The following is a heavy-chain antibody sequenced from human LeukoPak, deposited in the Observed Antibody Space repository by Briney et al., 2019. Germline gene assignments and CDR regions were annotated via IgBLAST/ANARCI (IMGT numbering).Heavy chain of an antibody. V-gene: IGHV4-59*12. CDR2: IDHTGST. Sequence: PSETLSLTCTVSDDSITIYYWSWIRQPPGKGLEWIGYIDHTGSTNYNPSLKSRVTISRDTSKNQFSLKLSSVTAADTAVYYCAGTSGYSYGPDAFDIWGQGTMVTVSS. CDR1: DDSITIYY. CDR3: AGTSGYSYGPDAFDI. D-gene: IGHD5-18*01. J-gene: IGHJ3*02.